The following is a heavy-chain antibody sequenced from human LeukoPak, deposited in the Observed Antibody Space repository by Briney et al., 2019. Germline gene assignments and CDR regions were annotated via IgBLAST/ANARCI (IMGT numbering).Heavy chain of an antibody. V-gene: IGHV4-39*01. CDR1: GGSISSSSYY. D-gene: IGHD3-10*01. CDR3: ARHYRGSGSIYGMDV. J-gene: IGHJ6*02. CDR2: IYYSGSI. Sequence: PSETLSLTCTVSGGSISSSSYYWGWIRQPPGKGPEWIGSIYYSGSINYNPPLKSRVTISLDTSKNQFSLKLSSVTAADTAVYYCARHYRGSGSIYGMDVWGQGTTVTVSS.